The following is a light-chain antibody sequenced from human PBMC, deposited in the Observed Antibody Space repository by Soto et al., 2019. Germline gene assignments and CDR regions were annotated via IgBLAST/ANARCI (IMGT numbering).Light chain of an antibody. Sequence: DIPMTQSPSSLSASVGDRVTISCRASQSISTYLNWYRQKPGKAPELLIYAASSLESGVPSRFSGSGSGTDFTLTISNLQPEDVATYYCQNYNGAPWTFGQGTKVEIK. CDR3: QNYNGAPWT. CDR2: AAS. V-gene: IGKV1-39*01. J-gene: IGKJ1*01. CDR1: QSISTY.